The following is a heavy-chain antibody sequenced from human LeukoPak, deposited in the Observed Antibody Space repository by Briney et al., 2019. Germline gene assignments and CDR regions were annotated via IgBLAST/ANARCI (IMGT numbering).Heavy chain of an antibody. CDR1: GFTYSNYA. Sequence: GGSLRLSCAASGFTYSNYAMSWVRQAPGKGLEWGSFISCRGVSTYYADSVKGQFIISRDNARNTLHLHMDSLRSEDTDVYYCEKGSTFYYDSSVYYFYIDVWGKGTTVTVSS. J-gene: IGHJ6*03. D-gene: IGHD3-22*01. V-gene: IGHV3-23*01. CDR3: EKGSTFYYDSSVYYFYIDV. CDR2: ISCRGVST.